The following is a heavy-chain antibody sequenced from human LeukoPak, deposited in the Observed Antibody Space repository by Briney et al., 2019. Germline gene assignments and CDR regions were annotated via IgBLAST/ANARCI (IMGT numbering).Heavy chain of an antibody. CDR2: MSSSWSYI. J-gene: IGHJ4*02. D-gene: IGHD3-22*01. Sequence: GGSLRLSCAASGFNLNTYTMNWVRQAPGKGLEWVSSMSSSWSYIHYADSVKGRFTISRDNAKNSLYLQMNSLRAEDTAVYYCARDRSGDSSGYYYGHFYWGQGTLVTVSS. V-gene: IGHV3-21*01. CDR3: ARDRSGDSSGYYYGHFY. CDR1: GFNLNTYT.